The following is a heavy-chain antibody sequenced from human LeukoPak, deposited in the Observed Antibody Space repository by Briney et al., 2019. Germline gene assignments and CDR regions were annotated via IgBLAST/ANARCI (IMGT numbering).Heavy chain of an antibody. Sequence: GGSLRLSCTASGFTFSSYWITWVRQAPGKGLEWVADIKQDVSEKYYVDSVKGRFNISRDNAKNSLFLQMNSLRAEDTAVYYCARDSNGFWSYYYDYWGQGTLVTVSS. D-gene: IGHD3-3*01. CDR2: IKQDVSEK. CDR3: ARDSNGFWSYYYDY. J-gene: IGHJ4*02. V-gene: IGHV3-7*01. CDR1: GFTFSSYW.